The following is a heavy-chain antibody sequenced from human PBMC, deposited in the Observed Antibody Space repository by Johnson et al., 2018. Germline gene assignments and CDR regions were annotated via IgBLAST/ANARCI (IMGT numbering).Heavy chain of an antibody. CDR3: AKDVRVGGDGFDI. CDR2: ISNDGSNK. D-gene: IGHD1-26*01. J-gene: IGHJ3*02. V-gene: IGHV3-30*18. CDR1: GFTFRSYG. Sequence: QVQLQELGGGVVQPGKSLRLSCAASGFTFRSYGMHWVRQAPGKGLEWVAFISNDGSNKYYADPVKGRFTMSRDNSKNPLSPQMNSLRTGDTAVYYCAKDVRVGGDGFDIWGQGTMVPVSS.